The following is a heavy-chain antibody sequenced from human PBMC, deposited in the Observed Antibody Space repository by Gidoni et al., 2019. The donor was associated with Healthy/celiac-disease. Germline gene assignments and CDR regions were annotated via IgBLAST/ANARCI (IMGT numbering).Heavy chain of an antibody. D-gene: IGHD2-21*01. CDR1: GGTFSSYA. CDR3: ASQYCGGDCYGYFDY. Sequence: EVKKPGSSVMVSCKASGGTFSSYAISWVRQAPGQGLEWLGGIIPIFGTANYAQKFQGRVTITADESTSTAYMELSSLRSEDTAVYCCASQYCGGDCYGYFDYWGQGTLVTVSS. J-gene: IGHJ4*02. CDR2: IIPIFGTA. V-gene: IGHV1-69*01.